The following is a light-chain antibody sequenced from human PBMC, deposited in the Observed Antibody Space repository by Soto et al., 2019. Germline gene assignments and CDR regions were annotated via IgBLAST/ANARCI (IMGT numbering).Light chain of an antibody. Sequence: EFVLTQSPGTLSLSPGERATLSCRASQTVRNNYLAWYQQKPGQAPRLLIYAASSRATGIPDRFSGTGSGTDFTLTISRLEPEDFAVYYCQQRSNWPRFTFGPGTKVDIK. CDR1: QTVRNNY. J-gene: IGKJ3*01. CDR3: QQRSNWPRFT. CDR2: AAS. V-gene: IGKV3D-20*02.